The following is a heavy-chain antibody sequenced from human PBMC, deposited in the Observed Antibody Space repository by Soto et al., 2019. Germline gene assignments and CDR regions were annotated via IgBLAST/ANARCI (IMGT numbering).Heavy chain of an antibody. Sequence: GGSLRLSCAASGFTVSSNYMSWVRQAPGKGLEWVSVIYSGGSTYYADSVKGRFTISRDNSKNKLYLQMNSLRADDTAVYYCARDTFPGVGGDFDIWGQGTMVTVSS. CDR3: ARDTFPGVGGDFDI. CDR2: IYSGGST. CDR1: GFTVSSNY. D-gene: IGHD3-16*01. J-gene: IGHJ3*02. V-gene: IGHV3-66*02.